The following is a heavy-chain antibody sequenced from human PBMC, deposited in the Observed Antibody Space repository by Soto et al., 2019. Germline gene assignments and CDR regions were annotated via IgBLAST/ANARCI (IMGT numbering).Heavy chain of an antibody. CDR3: ARPPASIVATTHDAFDI. CDR1: GFTFSSYS. Sequence: EVQLVESGGGLVKPGGSLRLSCAASGFTFSSYSMNWVRQAPGKGLEWVSSISSSSSYIYYADSVKGRFTISRDNAKNSLYLQMNSLRAEDTAVYYCARPPASIVATTHDAFDIWGQGPMVTVSS. CDR2: ISSSSSYI. V-gene: IGHV3-21*01. J-gene: IGHJ3*02. D-gene: IGHD5-12*01.